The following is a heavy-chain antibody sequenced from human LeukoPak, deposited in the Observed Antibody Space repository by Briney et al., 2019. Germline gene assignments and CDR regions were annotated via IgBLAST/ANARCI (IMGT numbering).Heavy chain of an antibody. J-gene: IGHJ4*02. V-gene: IGHV1-46*01. CDR2: INPSGGST. CDR1: GYTFTSYG. Sequence: EASVKVSCKASGYTFTSYGISWVRQAPGQGLEWMGIINPSGGSTSYAQKFQGRVTMTRDTSTSTVYMELSSLRSEDTAVYYCARDNGESSALAYWGQGTLVTVSS. D-gene: IGHD6-19*01. CDR3: ARDNGESSALAY.